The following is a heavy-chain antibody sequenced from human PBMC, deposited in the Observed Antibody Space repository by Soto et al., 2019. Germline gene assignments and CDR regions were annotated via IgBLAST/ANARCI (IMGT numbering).Heavy chain of an antibody. CDR3: AREGYYYDSSGPFDY. CDR2: IIPIFGTA. CDR1: GGTFSSYA. V-gene: IGHV1-69*13. D-gene: IGHD3-22*01. Sequence: SVKVSCKASGGTFSSYAISWVRQAPGQGLEWMGGIIPIFGTANYAQKFQGRVTITADESTSTAYMELSSLRSEDTAVYYCAREGYYYDSSGPFDYWGQGTLVTSPQ. J-gene: IGHJ4*02.